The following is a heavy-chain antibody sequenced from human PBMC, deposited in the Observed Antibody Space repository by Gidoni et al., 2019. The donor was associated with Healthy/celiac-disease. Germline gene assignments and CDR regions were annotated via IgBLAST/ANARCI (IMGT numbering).Heavy chain of an antibody. CDR2: IYPGDSDT. D-gene: IGHD3-3*01. CDR3: ARHPDLDIWSGSCFPSGCRPYYFDY. Sequence: EVQLVQSGAEVKKPGESLKISCKGSGYSFTSYWIGWVRQMPGKGLEWMGIIYPGDSDTRYSPSFQGQVTISADKSISTAYLQWSSLKASDTAMYYCARHPDLDIWSGSCFPSGCRPYYFDYWGQGTLVTVSS. V-gene: IGHV5-51*01. CDR1: GYSFTSYW. J-gene: IGHJ4*02.